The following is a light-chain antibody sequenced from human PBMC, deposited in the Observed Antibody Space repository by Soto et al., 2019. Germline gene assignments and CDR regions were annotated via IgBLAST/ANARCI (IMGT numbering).Light chain of an antibody. V-gene: IGKV3-20*01. J-gene: IGKJ1*01. CDR3: QHYLYFRFSLTWT. CDR2: AAS. CDR1: QSVTRDY. Sequence: EIVLTQSPGTLSLSPGERATLSCRASQSVTRDYLAWYQQKPGQAPRLLIYAASSRATGIPDRFSGSGSGTDFTLTITRLEPEDFAVYYCQHYLYFRFSLTWTFGQGTGVEIK.